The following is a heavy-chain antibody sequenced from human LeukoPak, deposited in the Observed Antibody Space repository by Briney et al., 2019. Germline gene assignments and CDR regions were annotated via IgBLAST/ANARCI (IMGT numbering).Heavy chain of an antibody. CDR3: AKDGYGMARQRGFFDY. V-gene: IGHV3-48*03. CDR1: GFTFSSYE. Sequence: PGGSLRLSCAASGFTFSSYEMNWVRQAPGKGLEWVSYISRSGSTKYYADSVKGRFTISRDNSKNTLYLQMNSLRAEDTAVYYCAKDGYGMARQRGFFDYWGQGTLVTVSS. J-gene: IGHJ4*02. D-gene: IGHD5-24*01. CDR2: ISRSGSTK.